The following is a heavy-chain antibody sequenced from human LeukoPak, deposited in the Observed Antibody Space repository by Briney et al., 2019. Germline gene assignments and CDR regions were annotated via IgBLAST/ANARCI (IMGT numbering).Heavy chain of an antibody. CDR3: AKSSGYSSAAGTGTRRYFDY. CDR2: ISGSGGST. Sequence: GGPLRLSRAASGFTFSSYAMSWVRQAPGKGLEWVSAISGSGGSTYYADSVKGRFAISRDNSKNTLYLQMNSLRAEDTAVYYCAKSSGYSSAAGTGTRRYFDYWGQGTLVTVSS. CDR1: GFTFSSYA. D-gene: IGHD6-13*01. V-gene: IGHV3-23*01. J-gene: IGHJ4*02.